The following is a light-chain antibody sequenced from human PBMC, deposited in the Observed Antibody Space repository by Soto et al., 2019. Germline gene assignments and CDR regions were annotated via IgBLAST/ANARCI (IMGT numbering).Light chain of an antibody. CDR3: SSYTSSVTLV. J-gene: IGLJ2*01. CDR1: SSDVGGYNF. CDR2: EVS. V-gene: IGLV2-14*01. Sequence: QSALTQPASVSGSPGQSITISCTGTSSDVGGYNFVSWYQQHPGKAPKLMIYEVSNRPSGVSYRFSGSKSGNTASRTISGLQAEDEADYYCSSYTSSVTLVFGGGTKVTVL.